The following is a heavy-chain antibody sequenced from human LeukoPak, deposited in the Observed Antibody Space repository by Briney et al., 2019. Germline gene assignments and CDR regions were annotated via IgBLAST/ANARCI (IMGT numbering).Heavy chain of an antibody. V-gene: IGHV4-39*01. CDR2: IYYSGST. Sequence: SETLSLTCTVSGGSISSSSYYWGWIRQPPGKGLEWIGSIYYSGSTYYNPSLKSRVTISVDTSKNQFSLTLNSVTAADTAVYYCARRDSTTWSSFDYWGQGTLVTVSS. CDR3: ARRDSTTWSSFDY. CDR1: GGSISSSSYY. D-gene: IGHD2-2*01. J-gene: IGHJ4*02.